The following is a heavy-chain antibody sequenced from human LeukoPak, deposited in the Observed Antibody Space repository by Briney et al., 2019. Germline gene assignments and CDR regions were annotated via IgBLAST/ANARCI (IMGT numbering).Heavy chain of an antibody. CDR3: ARGRTLPHPLQVWFDA. Sequence: PSETLSLTCTVSGDSISSGDYFWTWIRQPAGKGLEWIGHIYFSGNTTYNPSLKRRLTMSLDTSKNQFSLNLTSVRAPDTAVYLCARGRTLPHPLQVWFDAWGQGTLVTVSS. CDR1: GDSISSGDYF. V-gene: IGHV4-61*09. J-gene: IGHJ5*02. D-gene: IGHD4-11*01. CDR2: IYFSGNT.